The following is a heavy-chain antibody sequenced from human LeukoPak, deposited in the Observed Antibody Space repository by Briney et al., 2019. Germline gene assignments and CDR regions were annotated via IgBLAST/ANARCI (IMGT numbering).Heavy chain of an antibody. CDR2: IYYNGST. CDR3: ARSQDWLRFHY. D-gene: IGHD3-9*01. Sequence: SETLSLTCTVSGGSISSYYWSWIRQPPGKGLEWIGYIYYNGSTNYNPYLKSRVTISVDTSKNQFSLRLNSVTAADTAVYYCARSQDWLRFHYWGQGTLVTVSS. J-gene: IGHJ4*02. V-gene: IGHV4-59*08. CDR1: GGSISSYY.